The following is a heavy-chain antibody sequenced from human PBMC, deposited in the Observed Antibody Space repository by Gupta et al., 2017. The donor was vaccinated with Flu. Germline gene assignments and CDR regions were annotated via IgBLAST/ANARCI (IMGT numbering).Heavy chain of an antibody. CDR2: RSYDGSNK. CDR1: GFTFSSYG. V-gene: IGHV3-30*18. D-gene: IGHD1-20*01. Sequence: QVQLVESGGGVVQPGRSLRPSCAASGFTFSSYGLDWVRQAPGKGLEWVAVRSYDGSNKYYADSVKGRFTISRDNSKNTLYLQMNSLRAEYTAVYYCAKDEISGVFDYWGQGTLVTVSS. J-gene: IGHJ4*02. CDR3: AKDEISGVFDY.